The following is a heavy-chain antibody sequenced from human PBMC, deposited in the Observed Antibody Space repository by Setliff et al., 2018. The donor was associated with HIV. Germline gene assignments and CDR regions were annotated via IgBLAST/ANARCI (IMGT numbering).Heavy chain of an antibody. CDR2: ISAYNGNT. Sequence: ASVKVSCKASGYTFTSYGISWVRQAPGQGLEWMGWISAYNGNTKYAQKLQGRVTMTTDTSTSTAYMELRSLRSDDTAVYYCARVYCSNGVCYMNWFDPWGQGTLVTSPQ. V-gene: IGHV1-18*01. J-gene: IGHJ5*02. D-gene: IGHD2-8*01. CDR3: ARVYCSNGVCYMNWFDP. CDR1: GYTFTSYG.